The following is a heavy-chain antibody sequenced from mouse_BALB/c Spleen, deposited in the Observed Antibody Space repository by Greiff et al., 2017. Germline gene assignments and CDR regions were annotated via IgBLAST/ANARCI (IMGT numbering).Heavy chain of an antibody. CDR1: GFSLTSYG. CDR2: IWAGGST. CDR3: ARPFYDYDSWFAY. Sequence: VQLVESGPGLVAPSQSLSITCTVSGFSLTSYGVHWVRQPPGKGLEWLGVIWAGGSTNYNSALMSRLSISKDNSKSQVFLKMNSLQTDDTAMYYCARPFYDYDSWFAYWGQGTLVTVSA. J-gene: IGHJ3*01. D-gene: IGHD2-4*01. V-gene: IGHV2-9*02.